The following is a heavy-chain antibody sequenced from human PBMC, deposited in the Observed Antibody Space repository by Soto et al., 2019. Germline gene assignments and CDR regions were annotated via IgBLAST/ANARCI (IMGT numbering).Heavy chain of an antibody. V-gene: IGHV4-31*03. CDR2: IYYSGST. CDR3: ARVSRGGYFDWLQFDY. CDR1: GGSISSGGYY. Sequence: SETLSLTCTVSGGSISSGGYYWSWIRQHPGKGLEWIGYIYYSGSTYYNPSLKRRVTISVDTSKNPFSLKLSSVTAADTAVYYCARVSRGGYFDWLQFDYWGQGTLVTVSS. J-gene: IGHJ4*02. D-gene: IGHD3-9*01.